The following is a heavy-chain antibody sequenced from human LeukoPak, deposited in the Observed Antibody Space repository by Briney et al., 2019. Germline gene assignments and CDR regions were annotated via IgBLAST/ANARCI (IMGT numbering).Heavy chain of an antibody. CDR2: ISSSGYI. CDR3: ARDQSGEGSLFDY. V-gene: IGHV3-21*01. Sequence: GGSLRLSCAASGLSFSNYIITWVRQAPGKELEWVSSISSSGYIHYTDSVKGRFNISRDNAKSSLYLQMYSLRAEDTAVYYCARDQSGEGSLFDYWGQGTLVTVSS. J-gene: IGHJ4*02. D-gene: IGHD1-26*01. CDR1: GLSFSNYI.